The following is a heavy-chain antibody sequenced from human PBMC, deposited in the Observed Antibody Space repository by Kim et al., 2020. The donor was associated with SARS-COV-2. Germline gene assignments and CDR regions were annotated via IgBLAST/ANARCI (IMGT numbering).Heavy chain of an antibody. D-gene: IGHD1-26*01. V-gene: IGHV1-8*01. Sequence: AQRFQGRVTMTRNTSISTAYMELSSLRSEDTAVYYCARVSGSYYDSWFDPWGQGTLVTVSS. CDR3: ARVSGSYYDSWFDP. J-gene: IGHJ5*02.